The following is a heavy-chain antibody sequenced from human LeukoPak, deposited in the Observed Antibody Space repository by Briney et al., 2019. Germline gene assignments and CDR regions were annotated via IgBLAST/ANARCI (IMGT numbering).Heavy chain of an antibody. CDR3: ARHKTPRSSGYYY. CDR1: SYSISSGYY. J-gene: IGHJ4*02. D-gene: IGHD3-22*01. V-gene: IGHV4-38-2*01. Sequence: SETLSLTCAVSSYSISSGYYWGWIRQPPGKGLEWIGSIYHSGSTYYNPSLKSRVTISVDTSKNQFSLKLSSVTAADTAVYYCARHKTPRSSGYYYWGQGTLVTVSS. CDR2: IYHSGST.